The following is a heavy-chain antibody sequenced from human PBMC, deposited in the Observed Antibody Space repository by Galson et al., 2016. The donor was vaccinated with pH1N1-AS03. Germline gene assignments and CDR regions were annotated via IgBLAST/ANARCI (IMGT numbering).Heavy chain of an antibody. D-gene: IGHD2-15*01. CDR3: ARGVVDCSGPACSGTLRFDP. V-gene: IGHV1-8*03. CDR1: GYTFTTYD. J-gene: IGHJ5*02. Sequence: SVKVSCKASGYTFTTYDINWVRQAPGQGLEWMEWMNPDSGNTGYAPSFQGRVTITRDTPISTAYMELSSLRSEDTAVYYCARGVVDCSGPACSGTLRFDPWGQGTLVTVSS. CDR2: MNPDSGNT.